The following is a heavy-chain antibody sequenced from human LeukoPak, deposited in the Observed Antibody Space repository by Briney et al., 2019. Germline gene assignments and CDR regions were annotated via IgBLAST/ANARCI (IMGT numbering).Heavy chain of an antibody. CDR1: GFTFTNAW. CDR2: IKSKTDGGTS. D-gene: IGHD3-10*01. CDR3: STLWYGA. V-gene: IGHV3-15*01. Sequence: GGSLRLSCAASGFTFTNAWMYWVHQAPGKGLEWVGRIKSKTDGGTSDYAATVTGRFTISRDDSKSTLYLEMNSLKTEDTGVYYCSTLWYGAWGQGTLVTVSS. J-gene: IGHJ5*02.